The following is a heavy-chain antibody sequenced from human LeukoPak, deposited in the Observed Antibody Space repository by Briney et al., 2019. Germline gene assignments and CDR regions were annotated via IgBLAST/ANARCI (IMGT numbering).Heavy chain of an antibody. D-gene: IGHD3-3*01. CDR2: IIPIFGTA. Sequence: GASVKVSCKASGGTFSSYAISWVRQAPGQGLEWMGGIIPIFGTANYAQKFQGRVTITTDESTSTAYMELSSLRSEDTAVYYCARGIDFWSGYSRYYYYMDVWGKGTTVTVSS. J-gene: IGHJ6*03. CDR1: GGTFSSYA. V-gene: IGHV1-69*05. CDR3: ARGIDFWSGYSRYYYYMDV.